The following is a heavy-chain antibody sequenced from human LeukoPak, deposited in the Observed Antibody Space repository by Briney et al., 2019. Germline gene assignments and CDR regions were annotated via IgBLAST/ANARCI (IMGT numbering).Heavy chain of an antibody. CDR3: ARLTLAYCGGDCPLGACDAFDI. V-gene: IGHV2-70*11. Sequence: SGPTLVNPTQTLTLTYTFSGFSLSTSGMCVSWIRQPPGKALEWLARLDWDDDKYYSTSLKTRLTISKDTSKNQLVLTMTNMDPVDTATYYCARLTLAYCGGDCPLGACDAFDIWGQGTMVTVSS. J-gene: IGHJ3*02. CDR1: GFSLSTSGMC. D-gene: IGHD2-21*02. CDR2: LDWDDDK.